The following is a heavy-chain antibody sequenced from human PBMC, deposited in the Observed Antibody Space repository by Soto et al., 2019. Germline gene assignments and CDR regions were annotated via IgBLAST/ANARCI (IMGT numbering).Heavy chain of an antibody. CDR2: IIPIFGTA. V-gene: IGHV1-69*13. Sequence: SVKVSCKASGGTFSSYAISWVRQAPGQGLEWMGGIIPIFGTANYAQKFQGRVTITADESTSTAYMELSSLRSEDTAVYYCGSGTSFGRVFVIGGVYYYYYGMDVSGQATMVTVSS. J-gene: IGHJ6*02. CDR3: GSGTSFGRVFVIGGVYYYYYGMDV. D-gene: IGHD3-16*02. CDR1: GGTFSSYA.